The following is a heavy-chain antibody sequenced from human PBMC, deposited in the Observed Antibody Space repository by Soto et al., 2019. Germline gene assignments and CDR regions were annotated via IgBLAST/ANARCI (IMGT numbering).Heavy chain of an antibody. Sequence: EVQLLESGGGLVQPGGSLRLSCAASGFTFSSYAMSWVRQAPGKGLGWVSDSSGRGGSTYYADSVKGRFTISGDNSKNTLYLHMNSLRAEDTAVYYCAKGSSWTEFDYWGQGTLVTVAS. V-gene: IGHV3-23*01. CDR3: AKGSSWTEFDY. CDR2: SSGRGGST. D-gene: IGHD3-10*01. CDR1: GFTFSSYA. J-gene: IGHJ4*02.